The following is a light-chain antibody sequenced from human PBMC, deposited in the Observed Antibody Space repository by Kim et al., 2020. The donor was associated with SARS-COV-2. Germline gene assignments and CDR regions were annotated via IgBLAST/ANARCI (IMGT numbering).Light chain of an antibody. CDR1: SSDVGFYNY. V-gene: IGLV2-14*03. J-gene: IGLJ2*01. CDR3: SSYTSSSTPVV. CDR2: DVS. Sequence: QSITISCTGTSSDVGFYNYVSWYQQHPGKAPKLMIYDVSNRPSGVSNRFSGSKSGNTASLTISGLQAEDEADYYCSSYTSSSTPVVFGGGTQLTVL.